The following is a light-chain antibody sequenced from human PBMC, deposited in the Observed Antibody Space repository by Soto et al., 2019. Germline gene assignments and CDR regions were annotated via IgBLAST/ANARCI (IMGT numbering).Light chain of an antibody. J-gene: IGKJ1*01. Sequence: EIVLTQSPATLSLSPGDRATLACRASQSVSTYLAWYQQKPGQAPRVVIYDASNRATGSPPRFSGSGSGTDFTLTISSLEPEDFAVYYCQQRSSWPRTFGQGTKVEIK. CDR2: DAS. CDR1: QSVSTY. V-gene: IGKV3-11*01. CDR3: QQRSSWPRT.